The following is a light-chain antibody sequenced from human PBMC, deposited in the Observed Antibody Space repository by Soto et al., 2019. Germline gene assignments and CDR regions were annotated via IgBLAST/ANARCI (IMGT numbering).Light chain of an antibody. CDR1: SSDVGGYNY. CDR3: SSYTSSSNLT. V-gene: IGLV2-14*01. Sequence: QSVLTQPASVSGSPGQSITISCTGTSSDVGGYNYVSWYQQHPGKAPKLMIYEVSNRPSGISNRFSGSKSGNTASLTISGLHAQDEAAYYCSSYTSSSNLTLGGGTKVTVL. J-gene: IGLJ2*01. CDR2: EVS.